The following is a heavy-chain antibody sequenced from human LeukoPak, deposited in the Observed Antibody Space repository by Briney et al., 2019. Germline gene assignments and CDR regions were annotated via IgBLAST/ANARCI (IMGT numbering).Heavy chain of an antibody. CDR2: ISSSSSYI. J-gene: IGHJ3*02. CDR3: ARSYAEADAFDI. V-gene: IGHV3-21*01. Sequence: GGSLRLSCAASGFTFSSYSMNWVRQAPGKGLEWVSSISSSSSYIYYADSVKGRFTISRDNAKISLYLQMNSLRAEDTAVYYCARSYAEADAFDIWGQGTMVTVSS. CDR1: GFTFSSYS. D-gene: IGHD1-26*01.